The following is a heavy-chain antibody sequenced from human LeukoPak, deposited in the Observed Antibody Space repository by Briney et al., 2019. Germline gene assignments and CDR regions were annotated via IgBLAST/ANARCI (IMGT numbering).Heavy chain of an antibody. Sequence: SETLSLTCAVYGGSFSGYYWSWIRQPPGKGLEWIGEINHSGSTNYNPSLKSRVTISVDTSKNQFSLKLSSVTAANTAVYYCARGTTVGILDYWGQGTLVTVSS. V-gene: IGHV4-34*01. CDR2: INHSGST. J-gene: IGHJ4*02. CDR3: ARGTTVGILDY. D-gene: IGHD4-23*01. CDR1: GGSFSGYY.